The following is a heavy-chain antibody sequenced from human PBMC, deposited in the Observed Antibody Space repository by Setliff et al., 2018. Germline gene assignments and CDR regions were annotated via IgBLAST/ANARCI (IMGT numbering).Heavy chain of an antibody. D-gene: IGHD3-16*01. CDR2: IFYSGRT. J-gene: IGHJ4*02. V-gene: IGHV4-39*01. CDR3: ARLPNYVWGSPVDY. Sequence: ASETLSLTCTVSGASITNINYYWGLIRQPPRKGLEWIGSIFYSGRTFYNPSLKSRVTISVDTSKNQFSLTLSSVTAADTAVYYCARLPNYVWGSPVDYWGQGTLVTVSS. CDR1: GASITNINYY.